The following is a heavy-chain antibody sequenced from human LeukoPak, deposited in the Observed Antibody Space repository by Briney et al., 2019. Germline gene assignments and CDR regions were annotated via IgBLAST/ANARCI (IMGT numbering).Heavy chain of an antibody. V-gene: IGHV3-30*04. CDR2: ISYDGSNK. CDR3: ARDSSRYSSSWCLSY. Sequence: GGSLRLSCAASGFTFSGYAMHWVRQAPGKGLEWVAVISYDGSNKYYADSVKGRFTISRDNSKNTLYLQMNSLRAEDTAVYYCARDSSRYSSSWCLSYWGQGTLVTVSS. CDR1: GFTFSGYA. J-gene: IGHJ4*02. D-gene: IGHD6-13*01.